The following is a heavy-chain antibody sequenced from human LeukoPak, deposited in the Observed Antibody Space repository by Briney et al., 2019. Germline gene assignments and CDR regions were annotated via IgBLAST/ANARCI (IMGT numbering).Heavy chain of an antibody. Sequence: SETLSLTCAVYGGSFSGYYWSWIRQPPGKGLEWIGEINHSGSTNYNPSLKSRVTISVDTSKNQFSLKLSSVTAADTAVYYCARGQPGDSWGQGTLVTVSS. CDR2: INHSGST. V-gene: IGHV4-34*01. D-gene: IGHD1-1*01. J-gene: IGHJ4*02. CDR3: ARGQPGDS. CDR1: GGSFSGYY.